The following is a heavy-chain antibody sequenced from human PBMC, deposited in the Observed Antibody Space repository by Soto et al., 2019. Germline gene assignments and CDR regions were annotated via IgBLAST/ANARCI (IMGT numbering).Heavy chain of an antibody. D-gene: IGHD3-10*01. J-gene: IGHJ4*02. V-gene: IGHV3-66*01. Sequence: EVQLVESGGGLVQPGGSLRLSCAASGFTISNNYMSWVRQAPGKGLEWVSVIYTGGSTYNADSVKGRFTISRDNSKNTLFLQMNSLRAEDTAVYYCARTNYGSGSYPHYYWGQGTLVTVSP. CDR3: ARTNYGSGSYPHYY. CDR2: IYTGGST. CDR1: GFTISNNY.